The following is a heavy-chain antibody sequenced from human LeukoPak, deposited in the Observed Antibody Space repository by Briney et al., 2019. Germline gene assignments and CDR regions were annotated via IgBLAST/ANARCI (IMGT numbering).Heavy chain of an antibody. V-gene: IGHV1-2*02. CDR2: INPNSGVT. CDR3: ARDAPQNCSGGTCFPF. CDR1: GYTFSDYY. J-gene: IGHJ4*02. D-gene: IGHD2-15*01. Sequence: GASVKVSCKASGYTFSDYYIHWVRQAPGQGLEWMGWINPNSGVTKYALKFQGRVTMTRDTSIGTAYMELSGLTSDDTALYYCARDAPQNCSGGTCFPFWGQGTLVTVSS.